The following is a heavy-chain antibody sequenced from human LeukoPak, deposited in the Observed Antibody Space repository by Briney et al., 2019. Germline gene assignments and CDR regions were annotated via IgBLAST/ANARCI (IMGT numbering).Heavy chain of an antibody. CDR2: IYYSGST. Sequence: SETLSLTCTVSGGSIISHYWSWIRQPPGKGLEWIGYIYYSGSTKYNPSLQSRVTISLDRSENNFSLKLTSVTAADTAVYYCARLLDNDSSGYPDTFDMWGQGKVVTVSS. CDR1: GGSIISHY. CDR3: ARLLDNDSSGYPDTFDM. V-gene: IGHV4-59*11. D-gene: IGHD6-25*01. J-gene: IGHJ3*02.